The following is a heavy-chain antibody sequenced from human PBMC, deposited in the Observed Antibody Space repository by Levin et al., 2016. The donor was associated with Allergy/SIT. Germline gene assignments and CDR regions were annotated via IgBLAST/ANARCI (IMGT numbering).Heavy chain of an antibody. CDR1: GFDFADHT. CDR2: ITWDGVRK. V-gene: IGHV3-43*01. Sequence: GGSLRLSCAASGFDFADHTMHWVRQVPGKGLEWVSLITWDGVRKNYGGSVKGRFTVSRENRENSLYLHMTSLRSDDSALYYCARDRGYRTTAVHDGFDLWGQGTVVTVSS. D-gene: IGHD1-1*01. J-gene: IGHJ3*01. CDR3: ARDRGYRTTAVHDGFDL.